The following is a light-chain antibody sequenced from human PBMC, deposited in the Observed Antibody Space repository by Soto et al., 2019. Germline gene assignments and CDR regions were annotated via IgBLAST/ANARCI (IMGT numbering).Light chain of an antibody. CDR3: GSWDSSLSAYV. J-gene: IGLJ1*01. CDR1: SPNIGGNS. V-gene: IGLV1-51*01. CDR2: DDN. Sequence: QSGLAHPPPLGGAPRQKVAIARPANSPNIGGNSVSWYQQLPGTAPKLLIYDDNKRPSGIPDRFSGSKSGTSATLGITGFQTGDEADYYCGSWDSSLSAYVFGTGTKVTVL.